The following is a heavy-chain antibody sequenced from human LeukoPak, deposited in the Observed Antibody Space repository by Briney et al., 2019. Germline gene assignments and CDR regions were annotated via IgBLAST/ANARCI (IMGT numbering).Heavy chain of an antibody. CDR1: GDSVSSNSAA. V-gene: IGHV6-1*01. CDR2: TYHRSKWYN. D-gene: IGHD2-21*02. Sequence: SQTLSLTCAISGDSVSSNSAAWNWIRQSPSRGLEWLGRTYHRSKWYNDYAVSVKSRITINPDTSKNQFSLHLNSVTPEDTAVYFCARVSTATYYFDYWGQGTLVTVSS. CDR3: ARVSTATYYFDY. J-gene: IGHJ4*02.